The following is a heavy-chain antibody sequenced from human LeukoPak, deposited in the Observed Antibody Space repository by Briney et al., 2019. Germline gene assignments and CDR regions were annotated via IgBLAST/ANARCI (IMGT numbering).Heavy chain of an antibody. CDR2: INHSGST. D-gene: IGHD2-2*02. J-gene: IGHJ4*02. CDR3: ARDVGYCSSTSCYSSGWYDY. Sequence: SETLSLTCAVYGGSFSGYYWSWIRQPPGKGLEWIGEINHSGSTNYNPSLKSRVTISVDTSKNQFSLKLSSVTAADTAVYYCARDVGYCSSTSCYSSGWYDYWGQGTLVTVSS. CDR1: GGSFSGYY. V-gene: IGHV4-34*01.